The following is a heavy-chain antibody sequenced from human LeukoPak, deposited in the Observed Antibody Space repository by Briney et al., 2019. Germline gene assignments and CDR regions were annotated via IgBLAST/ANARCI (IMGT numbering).Heavy chain of an antibody. CDR3: ARHYYYGSGSYYNALKYNWFDP. CDR2: IYPGESDT. V-gene: IGHV5-51*01. D-gene: IGHD3-10*01. Sequence: GESLKISCKGSGYSFTSYWIGWVRQLPGKGLEWMGIIYPGESDTRYSPSFQGQVTISADKSISTAYLQWSSLKASDTAMYYCARHYYYGSGSYYNALKYNWFDPWGQGTLVTVSS. J-gene: IGHJ5*02. CDR1: GYSFTSYW.